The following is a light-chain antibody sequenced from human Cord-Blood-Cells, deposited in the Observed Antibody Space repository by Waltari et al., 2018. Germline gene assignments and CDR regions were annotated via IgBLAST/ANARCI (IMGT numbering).Light chain of an antibody. Sequence: QSALTQPASVSGSPGQSITISCTGTSVNVCGHNYVSRYQQHTGKAPKLMIYDVSNRPSGVSNRYSGAKSGNTASLTISGLQAEDEADYYCSSYTSSSTLFGGGTNLTVL. CDR1: SVNVCGHNY. CDR2: DVS. CDR3: SSYTSSSTL. J-gene: IGLJ2*01. V-gene: IGLV2-14*01.